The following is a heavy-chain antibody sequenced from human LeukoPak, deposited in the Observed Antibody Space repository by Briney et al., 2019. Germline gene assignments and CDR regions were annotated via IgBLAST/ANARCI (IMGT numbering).Heavy chain of an antibody. CDR1: GFTFSSYG. CDR2: ISYDGSNK. D-gene: IGHD3-22*01. Sequence: GGSLRLSCAASGFTFSSYGMHWVRQAPGKGLEWVAVISYDGSNKYYADSVKGRFTISRDNSKNTLYLQMNSLRAEDTAVYYCAKDMIRRYDSSGYHDYWGQGTLVTVSS. CDR3: AKDMIRRYDSSGYHDY. J-gene: IGHJ4*02. V-gene: IGHV3-30*18.